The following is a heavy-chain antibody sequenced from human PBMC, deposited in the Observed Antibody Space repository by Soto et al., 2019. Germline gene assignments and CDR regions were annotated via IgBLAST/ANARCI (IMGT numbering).Heavy chain of an antibody. CDR1: GFTFRNHA. V-gene: IGHV3-33*08. D-gene: IGHD6-6*01. J-gene: IGHJ4*02. CDR2: IWDDGTSK. CDR3: ARDQGVVIIKDH. Sequence: QVQLVESGGGVVQPGRSLRLSCAASGFTFRNHAMHWVRQAPGKGLEWVGLIWDDGTSKYYADSVKGRFTISRDNSKNTLYLDMNSLRVEDTAIYYCARDQGVVIIKDHWGQGTLVTVSS.